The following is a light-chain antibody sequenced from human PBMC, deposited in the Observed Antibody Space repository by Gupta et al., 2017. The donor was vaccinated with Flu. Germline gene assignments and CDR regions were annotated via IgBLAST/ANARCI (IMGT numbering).Light chain of an antibody. CDR2: NNN. Sequence: QSVLTQPPSASGTPGLRITIPCSGSSSNIGSNTVNWHQQLPGTAPKLLIYNNNQRPSGVPDRFSGSKSGTSASLAISGLQSEDEADYYCTAWDDSLNGIVFAGGTKLTVL. J-gene: IGLJ2*01. CDR3: TAWDDSLNGIV. CDR1: SSNIGSNT. V-gene: IGLV1-44*01.